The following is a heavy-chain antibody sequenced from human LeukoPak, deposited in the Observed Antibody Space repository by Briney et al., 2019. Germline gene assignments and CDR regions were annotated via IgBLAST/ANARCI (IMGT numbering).Heavy chain of an antibody. CDR2: IKQDGSDK. Sequence: PGGSLRLSCAASGFSFSGYWITWVRQAPGKGLEWVANIKQDGSDKNYVDSVKGRFTISRDNAKNSLYLQMNSLRAEDTAVYYCARSSAIANYYMDVWGKGTTVTVSS. CDR1: GFSFSGYW. J-gene: IGHJ6*03. CDR3: ARSSAIANYYMDV. D-gene: IGHD2-2*01. V-gene: IGHV3-7*01.